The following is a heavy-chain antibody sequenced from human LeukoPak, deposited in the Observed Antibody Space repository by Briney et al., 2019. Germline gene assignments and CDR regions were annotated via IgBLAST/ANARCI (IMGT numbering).Heavy chain of an antibody. CDR3: ARGVKLYDFWSGYPAHPHFDY. CDR1: GGSISSYY. D-gene: IGHD3-3*01. Sequence: SETLSLTCTVSGGSISSYYWSWIRRPPGKGLEWIGYIYYSGSTNYNPSLKSRVTISVDTSKNQISLKLSSVTAADTAVYYCARGVKLYDFWSGYPAHPHFDYWGQGTLVTVSS. V-gene: IGHV4-59*01. CDR2: IYYSGST. J-gene: IGHJ4*02.